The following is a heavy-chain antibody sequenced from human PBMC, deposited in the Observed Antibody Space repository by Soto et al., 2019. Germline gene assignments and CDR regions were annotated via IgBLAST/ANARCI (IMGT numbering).Heavy chain of an antibody. Sequence: QVQLQESGPGLVKPSQTLSLTCTVSGGSISTGGYYCTGIRQHPGKGLEWIGYIYYSGSTYYNPSLKSRVTISVDTSKNQFSLKLSSVTAADTAVYYCARGLSVTLFDNWGQGTLVTVSS. CDR1: GGSISTGGYY. CDR3: ARGLSVTLFDN. CDR2: IYYSGST. J-gene: IGHJ4*02. V-gene: IGHV4-31*03. D-gene: IGHD4-17*01.